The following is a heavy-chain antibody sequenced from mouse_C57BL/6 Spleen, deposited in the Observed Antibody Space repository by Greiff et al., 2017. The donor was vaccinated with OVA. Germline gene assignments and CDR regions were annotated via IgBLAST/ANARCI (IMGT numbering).Heavy chain of an antibody. Sequence: VKLMESGPELVKPGASVKISCKASGYAFSSSWMNWVKQRPGKGLEWIGRIYPGDGDTNYTGKFKGKATLTADKSSSTAYMHLSSLTSEDSAVYFCARSRDGYYWYFDVWGTGTTVTVSS. J-gene: IGHJ1*03. D-gene: IGHD2-3*01. V-gene: IGHV1-82*01. CDR2: IYPGDGDT. CDR3: ARSRDGYYWYFDV. CDR1: GYAFSSSW.